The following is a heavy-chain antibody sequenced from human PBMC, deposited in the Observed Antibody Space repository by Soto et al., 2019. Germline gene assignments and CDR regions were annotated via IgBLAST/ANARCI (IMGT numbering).Heavy chain of an antibody. CDR1: GFIFSSYT. J-gene: IGHJ6*02. Sequence: QVQVVESGGGVVQPGRSLRLSCGASGFIFSSYTMYWVRQAPGKGLEGVAIIWHDGSHQYYADSVKGRFTVFRDNSKNTLYLQMNSLRGEDTGVYYCAKEDWRDGHCCGMGVWGQGTTVTVSS. CDR3: AKEDWRDGHCCGMGV. CDR2: IWHDGSHQ. V-gene: IGHV3-33*06. D-gene: IGHD3-9*01.